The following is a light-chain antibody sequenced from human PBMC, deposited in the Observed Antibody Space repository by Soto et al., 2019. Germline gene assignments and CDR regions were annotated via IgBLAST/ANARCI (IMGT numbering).Light chain of an antibody. CDR3: SSYTTSNTRQIV. CDR2: DVS. J-gene: IGLJ1*01. V-gene: IGLV2-14*01. CDR1: SSDVGGYNY. Sequence: QSVLTQPASVSGSPGQSITISCTGTSSDVGGYNYVSWYRQHPGKAPKFMIYDVSNRPPGVSNRFSGSKSGNTASLTISGLQAEDEADYYCSSYTTSNTRQIVFGTGTKVTVL.